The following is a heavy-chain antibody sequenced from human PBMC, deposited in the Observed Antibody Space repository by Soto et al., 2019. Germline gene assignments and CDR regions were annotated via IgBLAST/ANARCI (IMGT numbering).Heavy chain of an antibody. CDR3: ARDSRYSGYDDDFDY. J-gene: IGHJ4*02. CDR2: IIPIFGTA. D-gene: IGHD5-12*01. V-gene: IGHV1-69*13. CDR1: GGTFSSYS. Sequence: SVKVSCKASGGTFSSYSISWVRQAPGQGLEWMGGIIPIFGTANYAQKFQGRVTITADESTSTAYMELSSLRSEDTAVCYCARDSRYSGYDDDFDYWCQGTLVTVSS.